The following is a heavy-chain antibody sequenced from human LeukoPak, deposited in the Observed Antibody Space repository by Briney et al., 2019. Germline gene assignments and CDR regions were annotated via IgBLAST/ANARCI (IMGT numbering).Heavy chain of an antibody. CDR1: GYTLTELS. CDR2: FDPGDGET. D-gene: IGHD2-2*01. V-gene: IGHV1-24*01. J-gene: IGHJ4*02. Sequence: ASVKVSCKVSGYTLTELSMHWVRQAPGKGLEWMGGFDPGDGETIYAQKFQGRVTMTEDTSTDTAYMELSSLRSEDTAVYYCATACSSTRCYAFDYWGQGTLVTVSS. CDR3: ATACSSTRCYAFDY.